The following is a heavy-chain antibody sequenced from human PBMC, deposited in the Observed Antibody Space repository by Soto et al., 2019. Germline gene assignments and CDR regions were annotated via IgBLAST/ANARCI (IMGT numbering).Heavy chain of an antibody. D-gene: IGHD6-6*01. J-gene: IGHJ4*02. V-gene: IGHV4-31*01. CDR2: IYDTKSA. Sequence: QVQLQESGPGLVKPSQTLSLTCSVSGESIRSGGYYWSWMRHLPGKGLEWIGYIYDTKSAYYNPSLKSLASISMDTSENHFAMRLTSVTAADSAVYYCARAASSSSAADYWGQGLQVTVSS. CDR3: ARAASSSSAADY. CDR1: GESIRSGGYY.